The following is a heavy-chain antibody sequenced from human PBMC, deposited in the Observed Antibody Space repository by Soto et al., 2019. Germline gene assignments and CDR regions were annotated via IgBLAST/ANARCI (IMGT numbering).Heavy chain of an antibody. Sequence: SVKVSCKASGFTFTSSAVQWVRQARGQRLERIGWIVVGSGNTNYAQKFQERVTITRDMSTSTAYMELSSLRSEDTAVYYCAADPSSGTSEDIYYYYYGMDVWGQGTTVTVSS. D-gene: IGHD1-7*01. CDR1: GFTFTSSA. J-gene: IGHJ6*02. V-gene: IGHV1-58*01. CDR2: IVVGSGNT. CDR3: AADPSSGTSEDIYYYYYGMDV.